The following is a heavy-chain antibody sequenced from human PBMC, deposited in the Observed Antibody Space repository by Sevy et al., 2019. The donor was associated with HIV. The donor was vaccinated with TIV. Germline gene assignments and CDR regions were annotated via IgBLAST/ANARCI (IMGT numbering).Heavy chain of an antibody. CDR2: IIPLSGTP. D-gene: IGHD2-21*01. CDR3: ARDPREPHSFFDY. J-gene: IGHJ4*02. CDR1: GGTFNMYA. Sequence: ASVKVSCKSSGGTFNMYAISWVRQAPGQGLEWMGGIIPLSGTPNYAQKFQDRVTITADKSTKTAYMELRSLTSDDTAMYFCARDPREPHSFFDYWGQGTLVTVSS. V-gene: IGHV1-69*06.